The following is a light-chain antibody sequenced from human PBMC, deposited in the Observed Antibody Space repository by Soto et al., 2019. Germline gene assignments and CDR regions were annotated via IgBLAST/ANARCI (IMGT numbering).Light chain of an antibody. CDR3: SSYAGSNNYV. J-gene: IGLJ1*01. CDR1: SSDVGGYNY. CDR2: EVS. Sequence: QSVLTQPPSASGSPGQSVTIPCTGTSSDVGGYNYVSWYQQHPGKAPKLMIYEVSKRPSGVPDRFSGSKSGNTASLTVSGLKAEDEADYYCSSYAGSNNYVFGTGTKLTVL. V-gene: IGLV2-8*01.